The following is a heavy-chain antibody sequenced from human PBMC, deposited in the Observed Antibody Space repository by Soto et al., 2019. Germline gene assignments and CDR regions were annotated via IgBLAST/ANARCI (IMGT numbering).Heavy chain of an antibody. Sequence: EVPLVESGGGLVQPGGSLRLSFAASGLIFSDYHMDWVRQAPGKGLEWVGRIRRKANSYTTEYAASVKGRYTISRDDSKNSLYLQMNSLKSEDTAVYYCAMLGGWAGGSSGMDVWGQGTTVTVSS. D-gene: IGHD6-19*01. CDR1: GLIFSDYH. J-gene: IGHJ6*02. CDR3: AMLGGWAGGSSGMDV. CDR2: IRRKANSYTT. V-gene: IGHV3-72*01.